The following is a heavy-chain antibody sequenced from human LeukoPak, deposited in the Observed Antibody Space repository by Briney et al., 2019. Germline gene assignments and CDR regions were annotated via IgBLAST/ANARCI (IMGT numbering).Heavy chain of an antibody. J-gene: IGHJ5*02. V-gene: IGHV3-23*01. CDR1: GFTFSSYG. D-gene: IGHD2-8*01. Sequence: GGSLRLSCAASGFTFSSYGMSWVRQAPGKGLEWVSVISGSGGITYYTDSVKGRFTISRDNSRNTVYLQMSSLTTEDTAVYFCAQDVPIERVPGVGPGSWGQGTLVTVSS. CDR2: ISGSGGIT. CDR3: AQDVPIERVPGVGPGS.